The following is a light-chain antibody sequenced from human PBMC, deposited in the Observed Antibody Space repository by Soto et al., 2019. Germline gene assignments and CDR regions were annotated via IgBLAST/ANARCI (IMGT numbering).Light chain of an antibody. J-gene: IGKJ1*01. CDR2: KAS. V-gene: IGKV1-5*03. Sequence: DIPMTQSPSTLSASVGDRVTITCRASQSISSWLAWYQQKPGKAPKHLIYKASSLESGVPSRFSGSGSGTEFPHPISSPQPDDFATYYCKQYNSYPWTFGQGTKVEIK. CDR1: QSISSW. CDR3: KQYNSYPWT.